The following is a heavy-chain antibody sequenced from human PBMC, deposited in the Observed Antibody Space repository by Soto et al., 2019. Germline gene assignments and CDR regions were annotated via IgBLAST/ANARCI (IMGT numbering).Heavy chain of an antibody. J-gene: IGHJ4*02. V-gene: IGHV4-4*02. CDR3: AIDAAVPGESGRFDD. CDR2: AYHNGLT. D-gene: IGHD6-19*01. Sequence: SETLSLTCAVSGDSVTSNVWWSWVRQPPGKGLEWIGEAYHNGLTDYNPSLKSRVTMSVDTSKNEFSLKLTSLTAADTAIYYCAIDAAVPGESGRFDDWGPGTLVTV. CDR1: GDSVTSNVW.